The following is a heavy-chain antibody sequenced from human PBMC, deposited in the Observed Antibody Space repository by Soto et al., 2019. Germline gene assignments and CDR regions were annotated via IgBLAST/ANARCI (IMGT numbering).Heavy chain of an antibody. J-gene: IGHJ5*02. D-gene: IGHD2-15*01. CDR3: ARSPQRSGGSIQNNWFDP. CDR2: IIPILGIA. CDR1: GGTFSSYT. Sequence: SVKVSCKASGGTFSSYTISWVRQAPEQGLEWMGRIIPILGIANYAQKFQGRVTITADKSTSTAYMELSSLRSEDTAVYYCARSPQRSGGSIQNNWFDPWGQGTLVTVSS. V-gene: IGHV1-69*02.